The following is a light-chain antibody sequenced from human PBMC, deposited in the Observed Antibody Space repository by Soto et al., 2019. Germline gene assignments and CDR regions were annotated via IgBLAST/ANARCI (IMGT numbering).Light chain of an antibody. CDR1: QGTSSY. CDR2: AAS. J-gene: IGKJ1*01. CDR3: LQAYNYPLT. V-gene: IGKV1-9*01. Sequence: DIQLTQSPSFLSASVGDRVTITCRASQGTSSYLAWYQQKPGEAPKLLIYAASTLQSGVPSRFSGSGSGTDFTLTISSLQPEDFATYYCLQAYNYPLTFGQGTKVDIK.